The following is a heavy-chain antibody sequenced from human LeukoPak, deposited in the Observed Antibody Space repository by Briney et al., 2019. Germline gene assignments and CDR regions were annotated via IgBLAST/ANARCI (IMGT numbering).Heavy chain of an antibody. CDR1: GFTFSGFA. CDR3: AKDSYYYDSSGTAPDY. V-gene: IGHV3-23*01. J-gene: IGHJ4*02. D-gene: IGHD3-22*01. Sequence: PGGPLRLSCVASGFTFSGFAMIWVRQAPGKGLQWVSAISGPSSHTYYADSVRGRFTISRDNSKNTLYLQMNSLRAEDTAVYYCAKDSYYYDSSGTAPDYWGQGTLVTVSS. CDR2: ISGPSSHT.